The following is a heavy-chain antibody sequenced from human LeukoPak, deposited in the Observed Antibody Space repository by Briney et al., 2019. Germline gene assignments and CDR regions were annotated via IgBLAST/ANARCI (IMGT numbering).Heavy chain of an antibody. CDR1: GGSISTYY. J-gene: IGHJ4*02. Sequence: SETLSLTCTVSGGSISTYYWSWIRQPAGKGLEWIGRIYTSGSTNYNPSLKSRVTISVDTSKNQFSLKLSSVTAADTAVYYCAKDPNSNRDYWGQGTLVTVSS. V-gene: IGHV4-4*07. CDR3: AKDPNSNRDY. CDR2: IYTSGST. D-gene: IGHD4-11*01.